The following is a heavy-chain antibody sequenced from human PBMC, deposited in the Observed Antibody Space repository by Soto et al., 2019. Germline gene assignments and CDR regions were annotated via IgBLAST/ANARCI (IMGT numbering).Heavy chain of an antibody. J-gene: IGHJ4*02. CDR3: ATSYGNAWYTY. CDR2: IHYTGCT. V-gene: IGHV4-61*03. CDR1: DGSVSSGIYY. D-gene: IGHD6-13*01. Sequence: PSETLSLTCTVSDGSVSSGIYYWSWLRQSPGKGLEWIGYIHYTGCTNYSPSLKSRLTISVDKSKNHFTLQLTSVTAADTAVYYCATSYGNAWYTYWGQGTQVTVSS.